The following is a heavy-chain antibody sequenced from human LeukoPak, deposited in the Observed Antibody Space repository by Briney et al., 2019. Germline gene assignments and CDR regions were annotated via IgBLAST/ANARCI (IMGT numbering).Heavy chain of an antibody. CDR3: ARGNLELWFGELLPTSYMDV. V-gene: IGHV1-8*03. J-gene: IGHJ6*03. CDR2: MNPNSGNT. D-gene: IGHD3-10*01. Sequence: ASVNVSCKASGYNFTSNDINWVRQAAGQGLEWMGWMNPNSGNTGYAQKFQGRVTITRNTSISTAYMELSSLRSEDTAVYYCARGNLELWFGELLPTSYMDVWAKGPRSPSP. CDR1: GYNFTSND.